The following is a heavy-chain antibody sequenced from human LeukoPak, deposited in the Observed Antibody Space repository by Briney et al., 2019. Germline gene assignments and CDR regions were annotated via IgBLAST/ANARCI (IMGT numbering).Heavy chain of an antibody. D-gene: IGHD6-19*01. V-gene: IGHV3-23*01. Sequence: GGSLRLSCAASDFSFITYAMSWVRQAPGKGLEWVSTISGGGDATYYADSVKGRFTISRDNSKNTLYLQMNSLRAEDTALYYCARSKTSGLNWFDPWGQGTLVTVSS. J-gene: IGHJ5*02. CDR1: DFSFITYA. CDR3: ARSKTSGLNWFDP. CDR2: ISGGGDAT.